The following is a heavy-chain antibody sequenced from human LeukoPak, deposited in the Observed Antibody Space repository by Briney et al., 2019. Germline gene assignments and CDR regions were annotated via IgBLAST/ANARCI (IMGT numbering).Heavy chain of an antibody. CDR2: ISSSGSTK. CDR1: GFTFSSYE. Sequence: GGSLRLSCAASGFTFSSYEMNWVRQAPGKGLEWVSYISSSGSTKYYADSVKGRFTISRDNAKNSLYLQMNSLRAEDTAVYYCARDLTYYYDSSDDFDYWGQGTLVTVSS. CDR3: ARDLTYYYDSSDDFDY. J-gene: IGHJ4*02. V-gene: IGHV3-48*03. D-gene: IGHD3-22*01.